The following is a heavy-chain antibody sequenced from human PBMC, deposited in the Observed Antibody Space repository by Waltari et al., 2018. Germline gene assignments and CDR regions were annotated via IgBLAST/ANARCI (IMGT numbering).Heavy chain of an antibody. V-gene: IGHV1-69*04. CDR1: GGTFSSYA. Sequence: QVQLVQSGAEVKKPGSSVKVSCNASGGTFSSYAISWVRQAPGQGLEWTGRIIPILGIANYAQKFQGRVTITADESTSTAYMELSSLRSEDTAVYYCARLAGRYYDSFVDYWGQGTLVTVSS. J-gene: IGHJ4*02. CDR2: IIPILGIA. D-gene: IGHD3-22*01. CDR3: ARLAGRYYDSFVDY.